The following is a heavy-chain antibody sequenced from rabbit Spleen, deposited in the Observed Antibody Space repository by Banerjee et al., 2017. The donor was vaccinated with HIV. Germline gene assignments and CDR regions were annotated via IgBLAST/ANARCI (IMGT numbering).Heavy chain of an antibody. J-gene: IGHJ4*01. CDR1: GIDFSRNAV. CDR2: INTGSGST. Sequence: QEQLEESGGDLVKPEGSLTLTCTASGIDFSRNAVYWVRQAPGKGLEWIGYINTGSGSTDYASWVNGRFTISRTSSTTVTLQMTSLTAADTATYFCARDSYSGGYAAYLSLWGPGTLVTVS. D-gene: IGHD6-1*01. CDR3: ARDSYSGGYAAYLSL. V-gene: IGHV1S45*01.